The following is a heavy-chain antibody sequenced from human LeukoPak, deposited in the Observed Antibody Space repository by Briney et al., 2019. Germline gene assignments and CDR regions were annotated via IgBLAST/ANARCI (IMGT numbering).Heavy chain of an antibody. J-gene: IGHJ5*02. CDR2: IIPIFGTA. CDR1: GGTFSSYA. D-gene: IGHD3-22*01. Sequence: GSSVKGSCKASGGTFSSYAISWVRQAPGQGLEWMGGIIPIFGTANYAQKFQGRVTITTDESTSTAYMELSSLRSEDTAVYYCTTYYYDSSGYSNWFDPWGQGTLVTVSS. V-gene: IGHV1-69*05. CDR3: TTYYYDSSGYSNWFDP.